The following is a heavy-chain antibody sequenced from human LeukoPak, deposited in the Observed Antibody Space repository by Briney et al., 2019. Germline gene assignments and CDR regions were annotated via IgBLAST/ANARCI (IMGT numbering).Heavy chain of an antibody. J-gene: IGHJ6*03. V-gene: IGHV1-2*02. CDR2: INPNSGGT. Sequence: GASVKVSCKASGYTFTCYYMHWVRQALGQGLEWMGWINPNSGGTNYAQKFQGRVTMTRDTSISTAYMELSRLRSDDTAVYYCARDLIVSRGLPDAILPPYYYYMDVWGKGTTVTFSS. D-gene: IGHD2-2*01. CDR3: ARDLIVSRGLPDAILPPYYYYMDV. CDR1: GYTFTCYY.